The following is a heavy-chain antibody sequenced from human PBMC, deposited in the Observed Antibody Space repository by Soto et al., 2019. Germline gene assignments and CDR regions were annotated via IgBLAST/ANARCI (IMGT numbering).Heavy chain of an antibody. CDR2: IYPGDSDT. D-gene: IGHD3-10*01. CDR3: AISSDIGFGELYGMDV. J-gene: IGHJ6*02. Sequence: ESLKISCKGSGYSFTSYWIGWVRQMPGKGLEWMGIIYPGDSDTRYSPSFQGQVTISADKSISTAYLQWSSLKASDTAMYYCAISSDIGFGELYGMDVWGQGTTVTVSS. CDR1: GYSFTSYW. V-gene: IGHV5-51*01.